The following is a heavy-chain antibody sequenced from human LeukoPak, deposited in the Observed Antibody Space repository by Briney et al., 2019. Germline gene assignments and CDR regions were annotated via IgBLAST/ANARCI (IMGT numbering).Heavy chain of an antibody. J-gene: IGHJ6*03. CDR1: GFTFSSYG. CDR3: AKDFRGYMDV. V-gene: IGHV3-30*02. CDR2: IRYDGSSK. Sequence: GGSLRLSCAASGFTFSSYGMHWVRQAPGKGLEWMAFIRYDGSSKHYAESLKGRFAISRDNSKNTLYLQMNSLRPEDTAVYYCAKDFRGYMDVWGKGTTVTASS.